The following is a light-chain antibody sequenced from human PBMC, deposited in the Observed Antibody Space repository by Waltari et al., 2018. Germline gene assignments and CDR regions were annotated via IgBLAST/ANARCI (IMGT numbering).Light chain of an antibody. V-gene: IGLV2-8*01. CDR1: YSDVGAYDF. J-gene: IGLJ2*01. Sequence: QSALTQPPSASGSPGQSVTLSCTGSYSDVGAYDFASWYRHHPGKAPQLLIYEVNKRPSGVPDRFSGSKSGDTASLTVSGLQAEDEADYYCTSYAGIDKILFGGGTKLTVL. CDR2: EVN. CDR3: TSYAGIDKIL.